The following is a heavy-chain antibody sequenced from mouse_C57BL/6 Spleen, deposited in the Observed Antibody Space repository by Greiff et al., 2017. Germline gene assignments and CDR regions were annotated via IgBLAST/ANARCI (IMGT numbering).Heavy chain of an antibody. CDR1: GYTFTGYW. J-gene: IGHJ1*03. Sequence: QVQLQQSGAELMKPGASVKLSCTATGYTFTGYWIEWVKQRPGHGLEWIGEILPGSGSTNYNEKFKGKATFTADTSSNTAYMQLSSLTTEDSAIYYGAREGIYYGSRGWYFDVWGTGTTVTVSS. D-gene: IGHD1-1*01. CDR2: ILPGSGST. CDR3: AREGIYYGSRGWYFDV. V-gene: IGHV1-9*01.